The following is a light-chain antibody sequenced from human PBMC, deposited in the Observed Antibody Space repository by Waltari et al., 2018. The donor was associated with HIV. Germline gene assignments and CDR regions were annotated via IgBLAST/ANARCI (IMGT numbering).Light chain of an antibody. CDR2: RND. J-gene: IGLJ3*02. CDR1: TPNIGSNY. Sequence: QSVLTQPPSASGTPGQTVTISCSGSTPNIGSNYVYWFQQFPGTAPRILSYRNDQRPARVPDHFSGSKAGTPASLAISWLRSEDEADYYCAAWDNSLGAWLCGGGAKLTVL. V-gene: IGLV1-47*01. CDR3: AAWDNSLGAWL.